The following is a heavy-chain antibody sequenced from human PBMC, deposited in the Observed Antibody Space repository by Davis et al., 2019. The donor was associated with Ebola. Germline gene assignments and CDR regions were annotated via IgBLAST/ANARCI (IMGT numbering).Heavy chain of an antibody. J-gene: IGHJ6*02. CDR3: ARRDGSSGWYNYYGMDV. D-gene: IGHD6-19*01. CDR1: GGSFSGYY. CDR2: INHSGST. Sequence: SETLSLTCAVYGGSFSGYYWSWIRQPPGKGLEWIEEINHSGSTNYNPSLKSRVTISVDTSKNQFSLKLSSVTAADTAVYYCARRDGSSGWYNYYGMDVWGQGTTVTVSS. V-gene: IGHV4-34*01.